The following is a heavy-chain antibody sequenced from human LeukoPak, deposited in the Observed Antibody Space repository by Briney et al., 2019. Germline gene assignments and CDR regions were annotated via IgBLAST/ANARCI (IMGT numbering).Heavy chain of an antibody. CDR2: INHSGST. CDR3: ARDSRYYYDSSGYYGHYYYYYYMDV. J-gene: IGHJ6*03. Sequence: PSETLSLTCAVYGGSFSGYYWSWIRQPPGKGLEWIGEINHSGSTNYNPSLKSRVTISVDTSKNQFSLKLSSVTAADTAVYYCARDSRYYYDSSGYYGHYYYYYYMDVWGKGTTVTVSS. V-gene: IGHV4-34*01. CDR1: GGSFSGYY. D-gene: IGHD3-22*01.